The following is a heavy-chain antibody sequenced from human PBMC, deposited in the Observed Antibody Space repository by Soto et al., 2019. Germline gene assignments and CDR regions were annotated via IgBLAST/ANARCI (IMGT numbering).Heavy chain of an antibody. CDR2: ISDDGTNK. Sequence: QVRLEESGGGVVQPGRSLRLSCKGSGFTFSSYAIQWVRQAPGKGLEWVAAISDDGTNKHTADSVKGRFNISRDNSRNTVYLKVNSLRVEDTAVYYCVRRLTTTVTAMGYWGQGTPVTVSS. V-gene: IGHV3-30-3*01. D-gene: IGHD4-17*01. CDR1: GFTFSSYA. J-gene: IGHJ4*02. CDR3: VRRLTTTVTAMGY.